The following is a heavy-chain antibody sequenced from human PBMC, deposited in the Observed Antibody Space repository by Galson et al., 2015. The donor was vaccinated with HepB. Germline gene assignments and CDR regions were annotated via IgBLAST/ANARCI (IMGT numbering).Heavy chain of an antibody. V-gene: IGHV1-24*01. CDR3: AMDSFTSYYGSGTPRGAFDI. Sequence: SVKVSCKVSGYSLTESSMYWVRQAPGKGLEWMGDFDPEDGEIVYAQKFQGRVSMTEDTSAETAYMELSSLRSEDTAVYYCAMDSFTSYYGSGTPRGAFDIWGQGTMVTVSP. J-gene: IGHJ3*02. D-gene: IGHD3-10*01. CDR1: GYSLTESS. CDR2: FDPEDGEI.